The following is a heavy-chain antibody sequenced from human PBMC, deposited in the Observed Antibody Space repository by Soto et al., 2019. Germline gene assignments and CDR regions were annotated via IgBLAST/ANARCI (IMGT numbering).Heavy chain of an antibody. CDR3: VRRVRDSRDSFDH. CDR2: INPDGSET. J-gene: IGHJ4*02. CDR1: GFIFSNYW. D-gene: IGHD4-17*01. Sequence: GGSLRLSCEVSGFIFSNYWMTWVRQAPEKGLEWVANINPDGSETNYVDSVKGRFTISRDNARNSLSLQMDSLRVEDTAMYYCVRRVRDSRDSFDHWGQATLVPVSS. V-gene: IGHV3-7*01.